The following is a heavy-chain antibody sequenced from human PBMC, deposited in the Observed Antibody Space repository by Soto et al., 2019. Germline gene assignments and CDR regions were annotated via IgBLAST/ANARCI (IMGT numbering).Heavy chain of an antibody. CDR3: VRGSGSYNYYYYGMDV. CDR1: GFTFSSYS. Sequence: GGSLRLSCAASGFTFSSYSMNWVRQAPGKGLEWVSYISSSSSTIYYADSVKGRFTISRDNAKNSLYLQMNSLRDEDTAVYYCVRGSGSYNYYYYGMDVWGQGTTVTVSS. CDR2: ISSSSSTI. V-gene: IGHV3-48*02. J-gene: IGHJ6*02. D-gene: IGHD3-10*01.